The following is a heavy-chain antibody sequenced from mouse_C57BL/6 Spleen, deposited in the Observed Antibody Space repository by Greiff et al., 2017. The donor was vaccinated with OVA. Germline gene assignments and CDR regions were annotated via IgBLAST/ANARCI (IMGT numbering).Heavy chain of an antibody. CDR2: INYDGSST. Sequence: EVQRVESEGGLVQPGSSMKLSCTASGFTFSDYYMAWVRQVPEKGLEWVANINYDGSSTYYLDSLKSRFIISRDNAKNILYLQMSSLKSEDTATYYCARDLYYGSSYGYFDVWGTGTTVTVSS. CDR3: ARDLYYGSSYGYFDV. CDR1: GFTFSDYY. D-gene: IGHD1-1*01. J-gene: IGHJ1*03. V-gene: IGHV5-16*01.